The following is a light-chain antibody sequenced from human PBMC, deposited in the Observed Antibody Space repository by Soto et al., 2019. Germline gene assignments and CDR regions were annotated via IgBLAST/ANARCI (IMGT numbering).Light chain of an antibody. J-gene: IGKJ2*01. CDR3: QQYGSSPYT. CDR1: RSISIAY. CDR2: GAS. V-gene: IGKV3-20*01. Sequence: EIVLTQSPGTVSLSPGERATLSCRASRSISIAYLVWYQQKPGQAPRLLIYGASTRATGIPDRFSASGSGTDFTLTISRLEPEDFAVYYCQQYGSSPYTFGQGTKLEIK.